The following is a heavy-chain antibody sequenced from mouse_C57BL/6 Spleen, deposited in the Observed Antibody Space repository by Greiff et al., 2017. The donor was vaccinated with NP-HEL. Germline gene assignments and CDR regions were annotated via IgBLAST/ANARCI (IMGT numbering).Heavy chain of an antibody. Sequence: QVQLKESGAELVRPGASVTLSCKASGYTFTDYEMHWVKQTPVHGLEWIGAIDPETGGTAYNQKFKGKAILTADKSSSTAYMELRSLTSEDSAVYYCTRSVTGTTWFAYWGQGTLVTVSA. CDR2: IDPETGGT. V-gene: IGHV1-15*01. CDR1: GYTFTDYE. J-gene: IGHJ3*01. CDR3: TRSVTGTTWFAY. D-gene: IGHD4-1*01.